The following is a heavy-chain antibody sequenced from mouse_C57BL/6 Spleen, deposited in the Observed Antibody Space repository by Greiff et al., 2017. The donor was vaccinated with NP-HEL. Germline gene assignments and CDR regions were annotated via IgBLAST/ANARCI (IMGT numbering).Heavy chain of an antibody. CDR3: ALLRDYFDY. J-gene: IGHJ2*01. CDR2: IYPSDSET. V-gene: IGHV1-61*01. D-gene: IGHD1-1*01. Sequence: QVQLQQPGAELVRPGSSVKLSCKASGYTFTSYWMDWVKQRPGQGLEWIGNIYPSDSETHYNQKFKDKATLTVDKSSSTDYMQLSSLTSEDSAVYYCALLRDYFDYWGQGTTLTVSS. CDR1: GYTFTSYW.